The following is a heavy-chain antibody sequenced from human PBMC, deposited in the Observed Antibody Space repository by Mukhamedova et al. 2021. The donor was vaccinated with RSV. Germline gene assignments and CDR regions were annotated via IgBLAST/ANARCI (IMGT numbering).Heavy chain of an antibody. CDR1: SGYA. V-gene: IGHV3-30*04. CDR3: VRGRRAASISWYPDY. CDR2: ISYDGSNK. Sequence: SGYAMHWVRQAPGKGLEWVTVISYDGSNKYYADSVKGRFTISRDNSKNTLYLQMNSLRAEDTAVYYCVRGRRAASISWYPDYWGQ. D-gene: IGHD6-13*01. J-gene: IGHJ4*02.